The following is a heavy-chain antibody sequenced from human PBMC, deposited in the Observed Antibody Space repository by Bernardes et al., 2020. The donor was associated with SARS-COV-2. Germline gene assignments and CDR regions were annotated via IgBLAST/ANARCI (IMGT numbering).Heavy chain of an antibody. D-gene: IGHD2-15*01. CDR2: HYSDESVT. CDR3: ARAGYCFDGKCYIDN. J-gene: IGHJ4*02. Sequence: GGSLRLSCAASGFTFSRSWMHWVRQAPGKGLAWVARHYSDESVTTYADFVKGRFTISRDNAKNTLYLQMNSLSEEDTAVYFCARAGYCFDGKCYIDNWGQGTLVTVSS. V-gene: IGHV3-74*01. CDR1: GFTFSRSW.